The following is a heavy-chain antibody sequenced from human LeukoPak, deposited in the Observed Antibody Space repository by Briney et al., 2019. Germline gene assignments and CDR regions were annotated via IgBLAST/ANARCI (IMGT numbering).Heavy chain of an antibody. CDR1: GESFSGYY. D-gene: IGHD6-6*01. CDR3: ARLDAYSSSSNYYYYMDV. J-gene: IGHJ6*03. CDR2: INHSGST. V-gene: IGHV4-34*01. Sequence: SETLSLTCAVYGESFSGYYWSWIRQPPGKGLEWIGEINHSGSTNYSPSLKSRVTISIDTSKSQFSLRLTSVTAADTAVYYCARLDAYSSSSNYYYYMDVWGKGTTVTVSS.